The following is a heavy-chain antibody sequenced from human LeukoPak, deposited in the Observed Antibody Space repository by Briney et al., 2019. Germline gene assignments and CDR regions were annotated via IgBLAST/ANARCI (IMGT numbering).Heavy chain of an antibody. J-gene: IGHJ3*02. CDR1: GFTVSSTY. CDR3: ARGPYSLGAFDI. CDR2: IYVGGNT. Sequence: GGSLRLSCAASGFTVSSTYMSWVRHTPGKRMEWVSVIYVGGNTYYADSVKGRFTISRDNSKNTLYLQMNSLRAEDTAVYYCARGPYSLGAFDIWGQGTMVTVSS. D-gene: IGHD3-16*02. V-gene: IGHV3-53*01.